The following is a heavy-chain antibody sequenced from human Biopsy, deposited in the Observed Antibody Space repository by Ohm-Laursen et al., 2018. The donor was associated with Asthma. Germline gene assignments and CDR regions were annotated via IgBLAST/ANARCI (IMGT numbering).Heavy chain of an antibody. D-gene: IGHD3-22*01. Sequence: SDTLSLTCPVSGGSIRNYYWSWIRQPPGQRLEFIGYIYTSGSTNYNPSLKSRVTISADTSMNQFSLKLSSVTAADTAVYYCAREVVSSGFYFDSWGQGTLVTVSS. CDR1: GGSIRNYY. J-gene: IGHJ4*02. CDR3: AREVVSSGFYFDS. CDR2: IYTSGST. V-gene: IGHV4-59*01.